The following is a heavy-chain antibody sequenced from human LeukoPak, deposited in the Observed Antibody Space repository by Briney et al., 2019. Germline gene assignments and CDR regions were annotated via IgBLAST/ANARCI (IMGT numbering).Heavy chain of an antibody. D-gene: IGHD2-2*01. V-gene: IGHV3-21*01. CDR1: GFTFSSYS. Sequence: GGSLRLSCAASGFTFSSYSMNWVRQAPGKGLEWVSSISSSSSYIYYADSVKGRLTISRDNAKNSLYLQMNSLRAEDTAVYYCARPPLGYCSSTSCLENWFDPWGQGTLVTVSS. J-gene: IGHJ5*02. CDR3: ARPPLGYCSSTSCLENWFDP. CDR2: ISSSSSYI.